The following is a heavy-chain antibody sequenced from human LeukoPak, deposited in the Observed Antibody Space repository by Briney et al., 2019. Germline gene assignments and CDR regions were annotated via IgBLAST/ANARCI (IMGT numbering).Heavy chain of an antibody. CDR2: IYYSGIS. D-gene: IGHD3-9*01. CDR3: ARQQGGHLAGYYGAWFDP. Sequence: SETLSLTCTVSGGSIRTSNYYWAWIRQPPGKGLEWVGNIYYSGISYSNPSLKSRVTISVDTSKNQFSLKLSSVTAADTAVYYCARQQGGHLAGYYGAWFDPWGQGTLVTVSS. J-gene: IGHJ5*02. V-gene: IGHV4-39*01. CDR1: GGSIRTSNYY.